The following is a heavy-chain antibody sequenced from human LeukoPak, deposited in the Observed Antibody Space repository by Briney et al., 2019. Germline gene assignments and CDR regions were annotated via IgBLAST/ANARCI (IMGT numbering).Heavy chain of an antibody. CDR1: GFTFTSYA. V-gene: IGHV3-64*01. J-gene: IGHJ4*02. Sequence: PGGSLRLSCAASGFTFTSYAMHWVRQAPGKGLEYVSAISSNGGSTYYANSVKGRFTISRDNSKNTLYLQMGSLRAEDMAVYYCATSGDGVHHPFDYWGQGTLVTVSS. D-gene: IGHD3-10*01. CDR2: ISSNGGST. CDR3: ATSGDGVHHPFDY.